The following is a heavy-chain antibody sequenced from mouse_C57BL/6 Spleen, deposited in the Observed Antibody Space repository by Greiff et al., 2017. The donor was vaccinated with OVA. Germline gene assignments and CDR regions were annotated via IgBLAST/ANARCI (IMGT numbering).Heavy chain of an antibody. CDR2: INPSNGGT. V-gene: IGHV1-53*01. J-gene: IGHJ4*01. CDR3: ARSPSYYYGSIGYAMDY. D-gene: IGHD1-1*01. Sequence: QVQLQQPGTELVKPGASVKLSCKASGYTFTSYWMHWVKQRPGQGLAWIGNINPSNGGTNYNAKFKSKATQNVDKSCSTAYLQLSSLTSEDSAVYYCARSPSYYYGSIGYAMDYWGQGTSVTVSS. CDR1: GYTFTSYW.